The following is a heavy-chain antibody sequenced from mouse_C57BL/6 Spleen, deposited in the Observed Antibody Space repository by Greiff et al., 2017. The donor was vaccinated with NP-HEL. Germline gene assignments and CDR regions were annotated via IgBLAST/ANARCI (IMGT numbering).Heavy chain of an antibody. D-gene: IGHD2-4*01. Sequence: VQLQQSGPELVKPGASVKMSCKASGYTFTDYNMHWVKQSHGKSLEWIGYINPNNGGTSYNQKFKGKATLTVNKSSSTAYMELRSLTSEDSAVYYCARNDDYVRNAMDYWGQGTSVTVSS. CDR1: GYTFTDYN. J-gene: IGHJ4*01. CDR3: ARNDDYVRNAMDY. CDR2: INPNNGGT. V-gene: IGHV1-22*01.